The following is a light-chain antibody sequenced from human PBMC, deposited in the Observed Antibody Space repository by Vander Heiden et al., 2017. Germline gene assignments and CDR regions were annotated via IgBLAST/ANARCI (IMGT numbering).Light chain of an antibody. CDR2: GAS. Sequence: MTQSPATTPVSPEERATLPHRPSLSVNNNLTWYQKKPGQPPRLLIYGASTRATDVPVRFSGSGAGTDFTLKISSVRSEDVALYYCNQYKNWPRTFGEGTKVEIK. V-gene: IGKV3-15*01. J-gene: IGKJ2*02. CDR3: NQYKNWPRT. CDR1: LSVNNN.